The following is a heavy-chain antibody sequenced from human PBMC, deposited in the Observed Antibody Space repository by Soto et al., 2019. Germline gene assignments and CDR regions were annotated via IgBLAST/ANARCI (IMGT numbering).Heavy chain of an antibody. CDR2: ISSSSSTI. CDR3: ARVAMVRGVSYYYYMDV. CDR1: GFTFSSYS. J-gene: IGHJ6*03. Sequence: GGSLRLSCAASGFTFSSYSMNWVRQAPGKGLEWVSYISSSSSTIYYADSVKGRFTISRDNAKNSLYLQMNSLRAEDTAVYYCARVAMVRGVSYYYYMDVWGKGTTVTVSS. D-gene: IGHD3-10*01. V-gene: IGHV3-48*01.